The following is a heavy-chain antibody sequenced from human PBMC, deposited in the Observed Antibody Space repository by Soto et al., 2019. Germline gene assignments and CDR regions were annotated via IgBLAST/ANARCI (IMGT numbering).Heavy chain of an antibody. CDR1: GGSIGSSNW. CDR2: IYHSGST. D-gene: IGHD3-22*01. V-gene: IGHV4-4*02. J-gene: IGHJ4*02. Sequence: PSETPSLTCAVSGGSIGSSNWWSGVRQPPGKGLEWIGEIYHSGSTNYNPSLKSRVTISVDKSKNQFSLKLSSVTAADTAVYYCARETYDSSGYYLDYWGQGTLVTVSS. CDR3: ARETYDSSGYYLDY.